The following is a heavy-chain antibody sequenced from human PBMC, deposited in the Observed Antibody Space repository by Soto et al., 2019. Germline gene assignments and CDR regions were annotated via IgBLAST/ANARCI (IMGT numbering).Heavy chain of an antibody. J-gene: IGHJ6*02. CDR3: ARVNQLNYPSLPYNYYGLDV. V-gene: IGHV3-30-3*01. D-gene: IGHD3-10*01. CDR1: GFTFSTYA. CDR2: ISYDGNNK. Sequence: GGSLRLSCAASGFTFSTYAFHWVRQAPGKGLEWVTLISYDGNNKYFADSVKDRFTISRDNSKNTLYLQMHSLRAEDTAVYYCARVNQLNYPSLPYNYYGLDVWGQGTTVTVSS.